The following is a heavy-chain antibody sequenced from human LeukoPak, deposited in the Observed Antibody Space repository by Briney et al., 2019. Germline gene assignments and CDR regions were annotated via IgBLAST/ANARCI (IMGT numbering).Heavy chain of an antibody. V-gene: IGHV3-23*01. Sequence: GGSLRLFCAASGFTFSSSAMSWVRQAPGKGLEWVSNISGSGSGGSTYYADSVKGRFTISRDNSKNTLYLQMNSLRAEDTAVYYCAKSGYNRFDYWGQGTLVTVSS. CDR3: AKSGYNRFDY. D-gene: IGHD5-24*01. CDR1: GFTFSSSA. CDR2: ISGSGSGGST. J-gene: IGHJ4*02.